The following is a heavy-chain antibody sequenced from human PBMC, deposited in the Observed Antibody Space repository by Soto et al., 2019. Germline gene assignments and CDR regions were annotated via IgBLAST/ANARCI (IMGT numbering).Heavy chain of an antibody. CDR2: ISWNSGSI. CDR1: GFTFDDYA. J-gene: IGHJ4*02. Sequence: GGSLRLSCAASGFTFDDYAMHWVRQAPGKGLEWVSGISWNSGSIGYADSVKGRFTISRDNAKNSLYLQMNSLRAEDTALYYCAKASMAAADYYFDYWGQGTLVTVSS. CDR3: AKASMAAADYYFDY. D-gene: IGHD6-13*01. V-gene: IGHV3-9*01.